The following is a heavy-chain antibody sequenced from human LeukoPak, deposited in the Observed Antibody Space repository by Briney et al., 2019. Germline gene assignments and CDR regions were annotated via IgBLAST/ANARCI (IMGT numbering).Heavy chain of an antibody. V-gene: IGHV1-18*04. CDR1: GYTFTSHG. CDR3: ARVVVVPAASSFDY. D-gene: IGHD2-2*01. CDR2: ISAYNGNT. Sequence: ASVKVSCKASGYTFTSHGISWVRQAPGQGLEWVGWISAYNGNTNYAQKLQGRVTMTTDTSTSTAYMELRSLRSDDTAVYYCARVVVVPAASSFDYWGQGTLVTVPS. J-gene: IGHJ4*02.